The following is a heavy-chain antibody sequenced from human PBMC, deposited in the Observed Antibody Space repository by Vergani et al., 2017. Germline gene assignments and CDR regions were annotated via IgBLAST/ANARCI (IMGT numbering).Heavy chain of an antibody. CDR1: GFTFSSYA. CDR3: AKGSYGDYFWGPDAFYI. Sequence: EVQLLESGGGLVQPGGSLRLSCAASGFTFSSYAMSWVRQAPGKGLEWVSAISGSGGSTSYADSVKGRFTISRDNSKNTLYLQMNSLRAEDTAVYYCAKGSYGDYFWGPDAFYIWCQAPMVPGAS. CDR2: ISGSGGST. D-gene: IGHD4-17*01. J-gene: IGHJ3*02. V-gene: IGHV3-23*01.